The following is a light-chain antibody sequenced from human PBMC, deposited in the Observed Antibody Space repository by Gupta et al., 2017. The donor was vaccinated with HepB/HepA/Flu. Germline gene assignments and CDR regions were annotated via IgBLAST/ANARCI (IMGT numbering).Light chain of an antibody. V-gene: IGKV3-15*01. CDR2: GAS. CDR1: QSVSSN. Sequence: EIVITQSPATLSVSPGERATLSCRASQSVSSNLAWYQQKPGEAPRLRIYGASTMANCIPARLSGSGSGREFTLTRISLQSEDFAVYYCQKYNKWRPLTFGGGTKVEIK. CDR3: QKYNKWRPLT. J-gene: IGKJ4*01.